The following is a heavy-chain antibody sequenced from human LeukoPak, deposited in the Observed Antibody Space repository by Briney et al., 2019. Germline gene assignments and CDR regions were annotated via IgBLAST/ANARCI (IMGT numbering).Heavy chain of an antibody. J-gene: IGHJ5*02. CDR1: GYSISSGYY. D-gene: IGHD2-2*01. CDR2: IYHSGST. V-gene: IGHV4-38-2*02. CDR3: ARANLGGYCSSTSRYFPWFDP. Sequence: SETLSLTCTVPGYSISSGYYWGWIRQPPGKGLEWIGSIYHSGSTYYNPSLKSRVTISVDTSKNQFSLKLSSVTAADTAVYYCARANLGGYCSSTSRYFPWFDPWGQGTLVTVSS.